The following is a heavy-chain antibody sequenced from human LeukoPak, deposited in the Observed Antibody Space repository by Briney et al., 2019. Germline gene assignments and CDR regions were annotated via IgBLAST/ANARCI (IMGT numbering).Heavy chain of an antibody. CDR2: INPNSGGT. Sequence: GASVKVSCKASGYTFTGYYMHWVRQAPGQGLEWMGWINPNSGGTNYAQKFQGRVTMTRDTSISTAYMELSRLRSDDTAVYYCARVVNDYTYKGGQYYYYYMDVWGKGTTVTVSS. D-gene: IGHD5-24*01. CDR3: ARVVNDYTYKGGQYYYYYMDV. V-gene: IGHV1-2*02. J-gene: IGHJ6*03. CDR1: GYTFTGYY.